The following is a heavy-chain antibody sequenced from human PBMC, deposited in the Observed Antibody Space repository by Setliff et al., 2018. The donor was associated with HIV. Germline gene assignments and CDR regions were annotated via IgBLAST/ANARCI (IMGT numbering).Heavy chain of an antibody. J-gene: IGHJ5*02. CDR3: ARGSSILTGYNWFDP. Sequence: LSLTCSVAGGSISSGGYYWSWLRQHPGKGLEWIGYVYYSGRTYYNPSLKSRLTISLDTSKNQFSLKLISVTGADTAIYYCARGSSILTGYNWFDPWGQGTRVT. D-gene: IGHD3-9*01. V-gene: IGHV4-31*03. CDR2: VYYSGRT. CDR1: GGSISSGGYY.